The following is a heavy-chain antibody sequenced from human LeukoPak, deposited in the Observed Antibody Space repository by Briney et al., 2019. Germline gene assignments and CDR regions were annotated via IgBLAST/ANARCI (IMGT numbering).Heavy chain of an antibody. V-gene: IGHV1-2*02. D-gene: IGHD1-26*01. CDR1: GYTFTGYY. CDR2: INPNSGGT. J-gene: IGHJ4*02. Sequence: RASVKVSCKASGYTFTGYYMHWVRQAPGQGLEWVGWINPNSGGTNYAQKFQGRVTMTRDTSISTAYMELSRLRSDDTAVYYCARGVVGATSALFEAYWGQGTLVTVSS. CDR3: ARGVVGATSALFEAY.